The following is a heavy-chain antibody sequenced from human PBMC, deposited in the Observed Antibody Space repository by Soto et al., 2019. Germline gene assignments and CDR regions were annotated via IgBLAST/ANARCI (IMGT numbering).Heavy chain of an antibody. Sequence: QVQLVESGGGVVQPGRSLRLSCAASGFTFSSYGMHWVRQAPGKGLEWVAVIWYDGSNKYYADSVKGRFTISRDNSKNTLYLQMNSLRAEDTAVYYCARVSYDFWSGPELTYYYYYMDVWGKGTTVTVSS. CDR2: IWYDGSNK. CDR3: ARVSYDFWSGPELTYYYYYMDV. D-gene: IGHD3-3*01. CDR1: GFTFSSYG. V-gene: IGHV3-33*01. J-gene: IGHJ6*03.